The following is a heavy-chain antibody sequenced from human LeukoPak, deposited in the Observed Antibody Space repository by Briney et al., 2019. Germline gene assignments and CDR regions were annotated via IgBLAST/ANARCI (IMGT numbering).Heavy chain of an antibody. CDR2: ISGSGGST. CDR1: GFTFSSYA. Sequence: PGGSLRLSCAASGFTFSSYAMSWVRQAPGKGLEWVSAISGSGGSTYYADSVKGRFTISRDNSKNTLYLQMNSLRAEDTAVYYCAKDPRITMIVVVITAYFDYWGQGTLVTASS. CDR3: AKDPRITMIVVVITAYFDY. D-gene: IGHD3-22*01. J-gene: IGHJ4*02. V-gene: IGHV3-23*01.